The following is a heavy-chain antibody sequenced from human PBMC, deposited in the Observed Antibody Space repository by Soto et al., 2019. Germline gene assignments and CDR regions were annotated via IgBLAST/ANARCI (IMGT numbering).Heavy chain of an antibody. Sequence: QLQLQESGPGLVKPSETLSLTCTVSGGSISSSSYYWGWIRQPPGKGLEWIGSIYYSGSTHYNPSLKSRVTISVDTSKNQFSLKLSSVTAADTAVYYCARRGTTTHFDLWGRGTLVTVSS. D-gene: IGHD4-4*01. CDR3: ARRGTTTHFDL. CDR2: IYYSGST. J-gene: IGHJ2*01. V-gene: IGHV4-39*01. CDR1: GGSISSSSYY.